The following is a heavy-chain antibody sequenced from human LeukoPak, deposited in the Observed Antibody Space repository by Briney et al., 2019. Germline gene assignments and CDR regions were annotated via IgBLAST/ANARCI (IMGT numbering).Heavy chain of an antibody. J-gene: IGHJ3*02. D-gene: IGHD1-26*01. CDR2: IYYSGST. Sequence: SETLSLTCTVSGGSISSYYWSWIRQPPGKELEWIGYIYYSGSTNYNPSLKSRVTISVDTSKNQFSLKLSSVTAADTAVYYCARVRDYSGSYYGHAFDIWGQGTMVTVSS. CDR1: GGSISSYY. V-gene: IGHV4-59*01. CDR3: ARVRDYSGSYYGHAFDI.